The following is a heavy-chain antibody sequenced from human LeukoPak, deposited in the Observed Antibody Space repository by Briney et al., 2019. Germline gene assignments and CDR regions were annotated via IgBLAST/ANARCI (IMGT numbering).Heavy chain of an antibody. D-gene: IGHD3-22*01. J-gene: IGHJ3*02. CDR3: ARPQYYYDSNGYYYVGRPFDI. CDR2: IYYSGST. Sequence: PSETLSLTCTVSGGSISSSSYYWGWIRQPPGKGLEWIGSIYYSGSTYYNPSLKSRVTISVDTSKNQFSLKLRSVTAADTAVYYCARPQYYYDSNGYYYVGRPFDIWGQGTMVTVSS. CDR1: GGSISSSSYY. V-gene: IGHV4-39*07.